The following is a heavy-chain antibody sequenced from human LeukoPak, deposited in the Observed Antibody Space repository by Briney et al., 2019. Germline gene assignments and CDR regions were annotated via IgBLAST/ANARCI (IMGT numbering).Heavy chain of an antibody. Sequence: PGGSLRLSCEGTGFSFGIYWMSWVRQAPGKGLEWVSFIYSDNTHYSDSVKGRFTISRDNSKNTLYLQMNSLRAEDTAVYYCARRAGAYSHPYDYWGQGTLVNVSS. CDR1: GFSFGIYW. J-gene: IGHJ4*02. CDR2: IYSDNT. D-gene: IGHD4/OR15-4a*01. V-gene: IGHV3-53*01. CDR3: ARRAGAYSHPYDY.